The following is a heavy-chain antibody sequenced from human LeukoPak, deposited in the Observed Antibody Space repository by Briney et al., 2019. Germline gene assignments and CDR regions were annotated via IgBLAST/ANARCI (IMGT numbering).Heavy chain of an antibody. CDR3: ARDLVSPFAHYYYGMDV. J-gene: IGHJ6*02. V-gene: IGHV3-21*01. D-gene: IGHD6-6*01. CDR2: ISSSSSYI. CDR1: GFTYSSYS. Sequence: PGGSLRLSCAASGFTYSSYSMNWVRQAPGKGLEWVSSISSSSSYIYYADSVKGRFTISRDNAKNSLYLQMNSLRAEDTAVYYCARDLVSPFAHYYYGMDVWGQGTTVTVSS.